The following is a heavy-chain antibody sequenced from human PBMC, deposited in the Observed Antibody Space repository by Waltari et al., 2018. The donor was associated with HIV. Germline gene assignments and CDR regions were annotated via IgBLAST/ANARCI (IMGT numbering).Heavy chain of an antibody. Sequence: QMHLVESWAGLVQAGRSRSLSGAASGFNFITSGMYWVRQAPGKGLEWVAAIWEDGSNKYYADSVKGRFTISRDNSKNTLYLQMTSLWVDDTALYYCARGFYDNGAHPGYFDFWGQGTLVTVSA. CDR1: GFNFITSG. CDR2: IWEDGSNK. CDR3: ARGFYDNGAHPGYFDF. V-gene: IGHV3-33*01. D-gene: IGHD2-8*01. J-gene: IGHJ4*02.